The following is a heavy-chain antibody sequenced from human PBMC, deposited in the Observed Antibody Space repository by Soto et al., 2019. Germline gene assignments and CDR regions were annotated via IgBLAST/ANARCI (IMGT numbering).Heavy chain of an antibody. CDR1: GGSISSGGYY. D-gene: IGHD4-17*01. Sequence: PSETLSLTCTVSGGSISSGGYYWSWIRQHPGKGLEWIGYIYYSGSTYYNPSLKSRVTISVDTSKNQSSLKLSSVTAADTAVYYCARVPTVTTRVPDTNWFDPWGQGTLVTVS. CDR2: IYYSGST. J-gene: IGHJ5*02. V-gene: IGHV4-31*03. CDR3: ARVPTVTTRVPDTNWFDP.